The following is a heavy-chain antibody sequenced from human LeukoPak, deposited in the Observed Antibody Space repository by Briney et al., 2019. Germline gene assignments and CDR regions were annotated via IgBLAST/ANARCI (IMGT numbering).Heavy chain of an antibody. J-gene: IGHJ4*02. CDR3: AVGARVDGFDY. D-gene: IGHD1-26*01. Sequence: SETLSLTCAVYGGSFSGYYWSWIRQPPGKGLEWIGEINHSGSTNYNPSLKSRVTISVDTSKNQFSLKLSSVTAADTAVYYCAVGARVDGFDYWGQGTLVTVSS. CDR2: INHSGST. V-gene: IGHV4-34*01. CDR1: GGSFSGYY.